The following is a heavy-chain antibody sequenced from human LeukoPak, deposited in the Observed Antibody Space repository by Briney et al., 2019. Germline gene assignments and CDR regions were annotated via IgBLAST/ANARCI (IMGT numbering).Heavy chain of an antibody. CDR1: GFTFSSYE. D-gene: IGHD1-14*01. CDR3: ARDIEPDAFDI. Sequence: GGSLRLSCVVSGFTFSSYEMNWVRQAPGKGLEWVSYISSSGRSIYYADSVKGRFTISRDIARNSLYLQMNSLRAEDTAVYFCARDIEPDAFDIWGQGTMVTVSS. V-gene: IGHV3-48*03. J-gene: IGHJ3*02. CDR2: ISSSGRSI.